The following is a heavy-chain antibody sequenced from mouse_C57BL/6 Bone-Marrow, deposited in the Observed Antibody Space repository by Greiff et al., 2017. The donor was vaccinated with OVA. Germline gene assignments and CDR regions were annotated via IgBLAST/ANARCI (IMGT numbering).Heavy chain of an antibody. CDR2: IYPRSGNT. Sequence: LVESGAELARPGASVKLSCKASGYTFTSYGISWVKQRTGQGLEWIGEIYPRSGNTYYNEKFKGKATLTADKSSSTAYMELRSLTSDDSAVYFCAYGSDGYWGQGTTLTVSS. D-gene: IGHD1-1*01. J-gene: IGHJ2*01. CDR1: GYTFTSYG. CDR3: AYGSDGY. V-gene: IGHV1-81*01.